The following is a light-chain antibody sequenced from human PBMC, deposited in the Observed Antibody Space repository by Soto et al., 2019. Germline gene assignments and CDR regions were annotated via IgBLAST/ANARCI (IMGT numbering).Light chain of an antibody. CDR2: DAS. J-gene: IGKJ4*01. CDR1: QSVSSY. CDR3: QQRSNWPPLT. V-gene: IGKV3-11*01. Sequence: TLSLSPGERATLSCRASQSVSSYLAWYQQKPGQAPRLLIYDASNRATGIPARFNGSGSGTDFTLTISSLEPEDFAVYYCQQRSNWPPLTFGGGTKVDIK.